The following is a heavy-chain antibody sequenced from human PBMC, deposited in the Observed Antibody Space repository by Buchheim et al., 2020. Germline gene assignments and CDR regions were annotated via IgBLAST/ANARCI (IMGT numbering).Heavy chain of an antibody. D-gene: IGHD3-9*01. V-gene: IGHV3-23*01. J-gene: IGHJ4*02. CDR1: GFTFSSSV. Sequence: EVQLLESGGGLVQPGGSLRLSCAASGFTFSSSVMNWVRQAPGKGLEWVSAISGNGRRTYYADSVKGRFSISRDNSKNTLYLQMNSLRAEDTAVYYCAKGAEEVLRNFGWLLSGTPLGDWGQGTL. CDR3: AKGAEEVLRNFGWLLSGTPLGD. CDR2: ISGNGRRT.